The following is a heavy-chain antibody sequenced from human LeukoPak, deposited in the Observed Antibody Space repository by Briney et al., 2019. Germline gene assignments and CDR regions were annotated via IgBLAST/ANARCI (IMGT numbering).Heavy chain of an antibody. D-gene: IGHD4-17*01. CDR2: ITSSSSYI. CDR3: ARAGYGAAPPGY. J-gene: IGHJ4*02. Sequence: GGSLRLSCAASGFTFSSYSMNWVRQAPGKGLEWVSSITSSSSYIYYADSVQGRFTISRDNAKNSLYLQMNSLRSEDTAVYYCARAGYGAAPPGYWGQGTLVTVSS. CDR1: GFTFSSYS. V-gene: IGHV3-21*01.